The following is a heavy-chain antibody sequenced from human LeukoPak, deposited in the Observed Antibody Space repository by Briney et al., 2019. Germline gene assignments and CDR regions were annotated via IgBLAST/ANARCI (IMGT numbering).Heavy chain of an antibody. J-gene: IGHJ6*03. Sequence: GASVKVSCKASGYTFTSYGISWVRQAPGQGLEWMGRIIPILGIANYAQKFQGRVTITADKSTSTAYMELSSLRSEDTAVYYCARAMVINYYYMDVWGKGTTVTVSS. D-gene: IGHD5-18*01. CDR3: ARAMVINYYYMDV. CDR2: IIPILGIA. CDR1: GYTFTSYG. V-gene: IGHV1-69*04.